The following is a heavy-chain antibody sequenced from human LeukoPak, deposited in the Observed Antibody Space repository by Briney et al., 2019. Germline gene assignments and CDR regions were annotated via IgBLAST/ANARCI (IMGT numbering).Heavy chain of an antibody. V-gene: IGHV3-53*01. J-gene: IGHJ4*02. CDR3: ARELGGYGDYYFDY. D-gene: IGHD4-17*01. Sequence: GVSLRLSCAASGFTVSSNYMSWVRQAPGKGLEWVSVIYSGGSTYYADSVKGRFTISRDNSKNTLYLQMNSLRAEDTAVYYCARELGGYGDYYFDYWGQGTLVTVSS. CDR2: IYSGGST. CDR1: GFTVSSNY.